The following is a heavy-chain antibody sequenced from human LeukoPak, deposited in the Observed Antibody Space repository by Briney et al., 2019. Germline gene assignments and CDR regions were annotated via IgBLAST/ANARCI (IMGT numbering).Heavy chain of an antibody. Sequence: GGSLRLSCAASGFTFDDYGMRWVRQAPGKGLEWVSGINWNGGSTGYADSVKGRFTISRDNAKNSLYLQMNSLRAEDTALYHCARDLSSGVNWFDPWGQGTLVTVSS. CDR2: INWNGGST. J-gene: IGHJ5*02. D-gene: IGHD3-10*01. V-gene: IGHV3-20*01. CDR3: ARDLSSGVNWFDP. CDR1: GFTFDDYG.